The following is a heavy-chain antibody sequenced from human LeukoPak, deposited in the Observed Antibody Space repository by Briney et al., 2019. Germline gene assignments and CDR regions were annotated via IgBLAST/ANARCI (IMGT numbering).Heavy chain of an antibody. Sequence: GGSLRLSCAASGFTVSTNYMSWVRQAPGKGLEWVSAISGSGGSTYYADSVKGRFTISRGNSRNTLYLQMNSLRAEDTAVYYCARDIVVVPAAEYFDYWGQGTLVTVSS. V-gene: IGHV3-23*01. CDR3: ARDIVVVPAAEYFDY. CDR1: GFTVSTNY. CDR2: ISGSGGST. J-gene: IGHJ4*02. D-gene: IGHD2-2*01.